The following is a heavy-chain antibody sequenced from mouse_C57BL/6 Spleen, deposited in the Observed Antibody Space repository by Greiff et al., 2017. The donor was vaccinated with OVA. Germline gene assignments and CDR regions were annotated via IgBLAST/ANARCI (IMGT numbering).Heavy chain of an antibody. CDR1: GYAFSSYW. V-gene: IGHV1-80*01. J-gene: IGHJ2*01. Sequence: QVQLKQSGAELVKPGASVKISCKASGYAFSSYWMNWVKQRPGKGLEWIGQIYPGDGDTNYNGKFKGKATLTADKSSSTAYMQLSSLTSEDSAVYFCERGEYYGSSYCDYWGQGTTLTVSS. CDR2: IYPGDGDT. CDR3: ERGEYYGSSYCDY. D-gene: IGHD1-1*01.